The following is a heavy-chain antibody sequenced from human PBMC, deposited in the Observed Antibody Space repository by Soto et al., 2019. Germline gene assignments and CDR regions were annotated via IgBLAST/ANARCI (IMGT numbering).Heavy chain of an antibody. D-gene: IGHD3-10*01. CDR2: MNPGSGNT. Sequence: QVQLVQSGAEVKKPGASVKVSCKASGYTFTNYEISWVRQATGQGLEWMGWMNPGSGNTGYAHKFHGRVTMTRNLSISTAYMELSKLGSDDTAIYYCARMASSGSLNWFDPWGQGTLVTVSS. CDR3: ARMASSGSLNWFDP. V-gene: IGHV1-8*01. CDR1: GYTFTNYE. J-gene: IGHJ5*02.